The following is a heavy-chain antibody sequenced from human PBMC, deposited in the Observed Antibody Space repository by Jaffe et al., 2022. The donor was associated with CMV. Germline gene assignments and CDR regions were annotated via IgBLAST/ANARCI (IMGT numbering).Heavy chain of an antibody. Sequence: EVQLLESGGGLVQPGGSLRLSCAASGFTFSSYAMSWVRQAPGKGLEWVSAISGSGGSTYYADSVKGRFTISRDNSKNTLYLQMNSLRAEDTAVYYCAKVPLPTMDRYYYGMDVWGQGTTVTVSS. J-gene: IGHJ6*02. V-gene: IGHV3-23*01. CDR3: AKVPLPTMDRYYYGMDV. D-gene: IGHD3-10*01. CDR2: ISGSGGST. CDR1: GFTFSSYA.